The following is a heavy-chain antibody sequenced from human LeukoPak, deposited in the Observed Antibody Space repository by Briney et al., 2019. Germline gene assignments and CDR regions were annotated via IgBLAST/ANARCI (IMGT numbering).Heavy chain of an antibody. D-gene: IGHD3-16*02. Sequence: PGGSLTLFCVASGFTFSDYAMSWLRQAPGKGLEWVSGISDSGGSTYYADSVKGRCTISRDNSKNTVSLQMNNLRAEDTAVYFCARHDSFIPYWGQGTLVTVTS. CDR3: ARHDSFIPY. CDR1: GFTFSDYA. V-gene: IGHV3-23*01. CDR2: ISDSGGST. J-gene: IGHJ4*02.